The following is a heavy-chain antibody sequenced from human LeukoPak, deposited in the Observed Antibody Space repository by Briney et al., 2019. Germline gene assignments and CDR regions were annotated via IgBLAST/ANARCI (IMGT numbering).Heavy chain of an antibody. Sequence: ASVKVSCKASGYTFTSYGISWVRQAPGQGLEWMGWISAYNGNTNYAQKLQGRVTMTTDTSTSTAYMELRSLRSDDTAVYYCARGYSYGYPYNWFDPWGQGTLVTVSS. CDR2: ISAYNGNT. V-gene: IGHV1-18*01. D-gene: IGHD5-18*01. CDR3: ARGYSYGYPYNWFDP. J-gene: IGHJ5*02. CDR1: GYTFTSYG.